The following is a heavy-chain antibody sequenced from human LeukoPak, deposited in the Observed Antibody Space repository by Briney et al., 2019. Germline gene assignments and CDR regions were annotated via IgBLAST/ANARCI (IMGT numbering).Heavy chain of an antibody. Sequence: GGSLRLSCAASGFTFSSYAMRWVRQAPGKGLEWVSAISGSGGSTYCADSVKGRFTISRDNSKNTLYLQMNSLRAEDTAVYYCAKDEFSGSYYNYWGQGTLVTVSS. J-gene: IGHJ4*02. D-gene: IGHD1-26*01. V-gene: IGHV3-23*01. CDR3: AKDEFSGSYYNY. CDR2: ISGSGGST. CDR1: GFTFSSYA.